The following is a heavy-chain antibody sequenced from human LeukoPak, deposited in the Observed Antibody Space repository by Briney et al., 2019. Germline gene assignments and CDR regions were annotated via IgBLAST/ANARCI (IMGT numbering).Heavy chain of an antibody. CDR2: IRYDGSNK. Sequence: PGGSLRLSCAASGFTFSSYGMHWVRQAPGKGLEWVAFIRYDGSNKYYADSVKGRFTISRDNAKNSLYLQMNSLRAEDTAVYYCARPWIWFGELLSDYWYFDLWGRGTLVTVSS. D-gene: IGHD3-10*01. CDR3: ARPWIWFGELLSDYWYFDL. CDR1: GFTFSSYG. V-gene: IGHV3-30*02. J-gene: IGHJ2*01.